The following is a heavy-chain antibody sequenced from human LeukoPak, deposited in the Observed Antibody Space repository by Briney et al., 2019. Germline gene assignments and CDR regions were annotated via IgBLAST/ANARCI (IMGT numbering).Heavy chain of an antibody. Sequence: SETLSLTCTVSGGSISSYYWSWIRQPPGKGLEWIGYIYYSGSTNYNPSLKSRVTISVDTSKNQFPLKLSSVTAADTAVYYCARRITGTGRFDPWGQGTLVTVSS. CDR1: GGSISSYY. CDR3: ARRITGTGRFDP. D-gene: IGHD1-7*01. V-gene: IGHV4-59*08. J-gene: IGHJ5*02. CDR2: IYYSGST.